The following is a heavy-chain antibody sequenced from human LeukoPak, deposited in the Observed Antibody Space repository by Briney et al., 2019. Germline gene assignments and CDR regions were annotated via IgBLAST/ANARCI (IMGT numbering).Heavy chain of an antibody. Sequence: GGSLRLSCAASGFTFSSYSMNWVRQAPGKGLEWVSSISSSSSYIYYADSVRGRLTISRDNAKNSLYLQMNSLRAEDTAVYYCARDPGRGLYFDYWGQGTLVTVSS. D-gene: IGHD6-19*01. CDR3: ARDPGRGLYFDY. V-gene: IGHV3-21*01. CDR2: ISSSSSYI. J-gene: IGHJ4*02. CDR1: GFTFSSYS.